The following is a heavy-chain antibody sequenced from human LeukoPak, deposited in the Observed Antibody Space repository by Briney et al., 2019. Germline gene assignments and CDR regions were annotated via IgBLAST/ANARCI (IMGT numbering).Heavy chain of an antibody. D-gene: IGHD1-26*01. Sequence: GGSLRLSCTASGFTFGDYAMSWFRQAPGKGLEWVGFIRSKAYGGTTEYAASVKGRFTISRDDSKNTLYLQMNSLRAEDTAVYFCAKAMYSGTYSGMDVWGQGTTVTVSS. CDR2: IRSKAYGGTT. V-gene: IGHV3-49*03. CDR3: AKAMYSGTYSGMDV. J-gene: IGHJ6*02. CDR1: GFTFGDYA.